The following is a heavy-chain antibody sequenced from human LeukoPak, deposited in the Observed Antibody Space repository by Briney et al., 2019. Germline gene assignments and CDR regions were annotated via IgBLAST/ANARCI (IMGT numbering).Heavy chain of an antibody. J-gene: IGHJ4*02. V-gene: IGHV3-30*04. CDR1: GFTFSSYA. D-gene: IGHD1-26*01. Sequence: GRSLRLSCAASGFTFSSYAMHWVRQAPGKGLEWVSVVSFDGSDKYYADSVKGRFTISRDNSKNTLYLQMNSLRAEDTAVYYCAREWELQSAVDYWGQGTLVTVSS. CDR3: AREWELQSAVDY. CDR2: VSFDGSDK.